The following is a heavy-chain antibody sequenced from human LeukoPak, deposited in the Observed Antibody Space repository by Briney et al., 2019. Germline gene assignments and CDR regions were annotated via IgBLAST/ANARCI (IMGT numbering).Heavy chain of an antibody. CDR1: GFTFSSYS. J-gene: IGHJ5*02. CDR2: ISSSSSYI. V-gene: IGHV3-21*01. CDR3: ARGLYGRVAANWFDP. D-gene: IGHD4-17*01. Sequence: GGSLRLSCAAAGFTFSSYSMNWVRQAPGKGLDWVSSISSSSSYIYYADSVKGRFTISRDNAKNSLYLQMNSLRAEDTAVYYCARGLYGRVAANWFDPWGQGTLVTVSS.